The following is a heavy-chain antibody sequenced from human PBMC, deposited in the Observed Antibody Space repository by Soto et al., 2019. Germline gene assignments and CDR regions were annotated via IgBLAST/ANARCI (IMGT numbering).Heavy chain of an antibody. D-gene: IGHD3-3*01. CDR2: MNPNSGNT. V-gene: IGHV1-8*01. Sequence: ASVKVSCKASGYTFTSYDINWVRQATGQGLEWMGWMNPNSGNTGYAQKFQGRVTMTRNTSISTAYMELSSLRSEDTAVYYCARRDYDFWSGPPFYYFDYWGQGTLVTVSS. CDR3: ARRDYDFWSGPPFYYFDY. J-gene: IGHJ4*02. CDR1: GYTFTSYD.